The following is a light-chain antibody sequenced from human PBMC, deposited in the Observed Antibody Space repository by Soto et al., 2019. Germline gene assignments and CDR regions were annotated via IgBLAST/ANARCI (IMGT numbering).Light chain of an antibody. CDR3: QQYYDSPLT. V-gene: IGKV4-1*01. CDR2: WAS. CDR1: QSVLYSSNNKNY. Sequence: DIVMTQSPDSLAVSLGERATINCKSSQSVLYSSNNKNYLTWYQQKPGQPPKLLIAWASTRESGVPERFSGSGSGTDFTLTIRSLQAEDVAVYYCQQYYDSPLTFGGGTKVEIK. J-gene: IGKJ4*01.